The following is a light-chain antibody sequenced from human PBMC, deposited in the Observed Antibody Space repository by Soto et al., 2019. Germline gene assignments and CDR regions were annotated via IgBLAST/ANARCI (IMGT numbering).Light chain of an antibody. CDR2: GAS. CDR1: QSLSSSY. J-gene: IGKJ4*01. Sequence: ENVLTQSPGTLFLSPGERATLSCRAIQSLSSSYLAWYQQKPGQAPRLLIYGASSRATGIPDRFSGSGSGTDFTLTISRMEPEDFAVYYCQQYNSWPLTFGGGTKVDIK. V-gene: IGKV3-20*01. CDR3: QQYNSWPLT.